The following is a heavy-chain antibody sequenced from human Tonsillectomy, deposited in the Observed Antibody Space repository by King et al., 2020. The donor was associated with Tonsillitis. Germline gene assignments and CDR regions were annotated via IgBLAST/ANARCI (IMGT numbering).Heavy chain of an antibody. V-gene: IGHV4-34*01. J-gene: IGHJ4*02. CDR2: IDHSGST. CDR3: AGGYTYGTIDY. Sequence: HVQLQQWGAGLLKPSETLSLTCAVYGGSFSAYSWTWIRQPPGKGLEWIGEIDHSGSTNYNPSLKSRVTVSVDTSMNQFSLKLSSVTAADTAVYYCAGGYTYGTIDYWGQGTLVTVSS. D-gene: IGHD5-18*01. CDR1: GGSFSAYS.